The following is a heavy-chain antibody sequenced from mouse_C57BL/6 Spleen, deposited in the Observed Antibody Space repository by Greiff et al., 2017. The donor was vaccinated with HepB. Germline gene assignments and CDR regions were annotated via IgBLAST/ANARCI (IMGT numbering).Heavy chain of an antibody. D-gene: IGHD2-4*01. CDR3: ARRGVYYDYDRDY. J-gene: IGHJ2*01. CDR2: IDPSDSYT. Sequence: QVQLQQPGAELVRPGTSVKLSCKASGYTFTSYWMHWVKQRPGQGLEWIGVIDPSDSYTNYNQKFKGKATLTVDTSSSTAYMQLSSLTSEDSAVYYCARRGVYYDYDRDYWGQGTTLTVSS. CDR1: GYTFTSYW. V-gene: IGHV1-59*01.